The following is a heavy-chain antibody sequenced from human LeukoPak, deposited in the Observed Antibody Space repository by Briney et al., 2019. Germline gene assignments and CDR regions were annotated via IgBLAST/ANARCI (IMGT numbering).Heavy chain of an antibody. D-gene: IGHD4-17*01. J-gene: IGHJ5*02. V-gene: IGHV3-11*01. Sequence: GGSLRLSCAASGFTFSDYYMSWIRQAPGKELEWVSYISSSGSTIYYADSVKGRFTISRDNAKNSLYLQMNSLRAEDTAVYYCARLHDYGDYGGWFDPWGQGTLVTVSS. CDR2: ISSSGSTI. CDR3: ARLHDYGDYGGWFDP. CDR1: GFTFSDYY.